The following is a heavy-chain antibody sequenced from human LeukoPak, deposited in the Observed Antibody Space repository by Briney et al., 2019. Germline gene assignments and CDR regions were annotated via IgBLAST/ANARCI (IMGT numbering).Heavy chain of an antibody. J-gene: IGHJ4*02. CDR3: AREGGPAMVTFDY. D-gene: IGHD5-18*01. Sequence: YIYYRVRTNYNPSLKSRVTISGETSKKQFSLKLSPVTAADTAVYYCAREGGPAMVTFDYWGQGTLVTVSS. CDR2: IYYRVRT. V-gene: IGHV4-59*01.